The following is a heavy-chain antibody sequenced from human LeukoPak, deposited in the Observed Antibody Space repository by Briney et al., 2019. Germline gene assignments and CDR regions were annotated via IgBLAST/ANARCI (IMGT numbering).Heavy chain of an antibody. Sequence: GGSLRLSCAASGFTFSDYDMHWVRPATGKGLEWVSAIGTAGDTYYTGSVKGRFTIARENAKNSLYLQMNSLRAGDTAVYYCARVAKERVGGVYYFDYWGQGTLVTVSS. CDR2: IGTAGDT. D-gene: IGHD1-1*01. J-gene: IGHJ4*02. CDR1: GFTFSDYD. V-gene: IGHV3-13*01. CDR3: ARVAKERVGGVYYFDY.